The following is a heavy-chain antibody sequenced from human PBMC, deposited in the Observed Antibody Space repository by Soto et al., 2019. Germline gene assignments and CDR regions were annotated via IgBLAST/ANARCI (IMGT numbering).Heavy chain of an antibody. CDR1: GYPFNKFL. J-gene: IGHJ5*02. D-gene: IGHD2-2*02. Sequence: ASVKVSCKASGYPFNKFLMHWVRQAPGQSLEWMGWINTDNGNTRYSQKFQGRVTIAGDTSASTVYMELSSLRSDDTAVYYCARAANCSSSTGCYSQWFAPWGQGTQVTVSS. V-gene: IGHV1-3*04. CDR2: INTDNGNT. CDR3: ARAANCSSSTGCYSQWFAP.